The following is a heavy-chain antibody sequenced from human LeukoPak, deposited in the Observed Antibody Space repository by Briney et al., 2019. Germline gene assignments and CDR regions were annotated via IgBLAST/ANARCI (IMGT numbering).Heavy chain of an antibody. CDR2: ISGDGGST. J-gene: IGHJ4*02. D-gene: IGHD3-10*01. Sequence: PGRSLRLSCAASGFTFDDYAMHWVRQAPGKGLEWVSLISGDGGSTYYADSVKGRFTISRDNSKNSLYLQMNSLRTEDTALYYCAKDIGSPGALWSGESRGGYFDYWGQGTLVTVSS. CDR3: AKDIGSPGALWSGESRGGYFDY. CDR1: GFTFDDYA. V-gene: IGHV3-43*02.